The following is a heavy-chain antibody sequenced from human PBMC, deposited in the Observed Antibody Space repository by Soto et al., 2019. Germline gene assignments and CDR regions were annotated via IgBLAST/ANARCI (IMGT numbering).Heavy chain of an antibody. CDR2: IYYSGST. J-gene: IGHJ4*02. V-gene: IGHV4-30-4*01. D-gene: IGHD6-13*01. Sequence: ASETLSLTCTVSGGSISRGDYYWSWIRQPPGKGLEWIGYIYYSGSTYYNPSLKSRVTISVDTSKNQFSLKLSFVTAADTAVYYCARRYSSSWYYFDYWGQGTLVTVSS. CDR3: ARRYSSSWYYFDY. CDR1: GGSISRGDYY.